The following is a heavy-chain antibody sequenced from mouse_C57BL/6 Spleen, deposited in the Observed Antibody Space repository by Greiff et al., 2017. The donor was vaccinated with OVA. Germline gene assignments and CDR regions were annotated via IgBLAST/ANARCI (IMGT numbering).Heavy chain of an antibody. CDR3: ARLGAFYSLDY. D-gene: IGHD1-1*01. CDR2: IYPGRGNT. J-gene: IGHJ2*01. V-gene: IGHV1-66*01. Sequence: VMLVESGPELVKPGASVKISCKASGYSFTSYYIHWVKQRPGQGLEWIGWIYPGRGNTKYNEKFKGKATLTADTSSSTAYMQLSSLTSEDSAVYYCARLGAFYSLDYWGQGTTLTVSS. CDR1: GYSFTSYY.